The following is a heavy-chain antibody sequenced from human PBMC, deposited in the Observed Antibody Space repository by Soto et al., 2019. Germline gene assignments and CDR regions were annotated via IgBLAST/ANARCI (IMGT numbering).Heavy chain of an antibody. CDR1: GGSISSSSYY. CDR2: IYYSGST. D-gene: IGHD3-16*01. J-gene: IGHJ3*02. CDR3: ARHGRLHLGESRLGAFDI. Sequence: SETLSLTCTVSGGSISSSSYYWGWIRQPPGKGLEWIGSIYYSGSTYYNPSLKSRVTISVDTSKNQFSLKLSSVTAADTAVYYCARHGRLHLGESRLGAFDIWGQGTMVTVSS. V-gene: IGHV4-39*01.